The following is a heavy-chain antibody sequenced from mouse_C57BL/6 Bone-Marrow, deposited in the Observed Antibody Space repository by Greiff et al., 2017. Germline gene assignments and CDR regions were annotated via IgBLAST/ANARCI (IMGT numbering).Heavy chain of an antibody. J-gene: IGHJ3*01. CDR2: INPNNGGT. CDR1: GYTFTDYN. D-gene: IGHD2-4*01. CDR3: ARGGDYDVPLCAY. Sequence: VQLQQSGPELVKPGASVKIPCKASGYTFTDYNMDWVKQSHGKSLEWIGDINPNNGGTIYNQKFKGKATLTVDKSSSTAYMELRSLTSEDTAVYYCARGGDYDVPLCAYWGQGTLVTVSA. V-gene: IGHV1-18*01.